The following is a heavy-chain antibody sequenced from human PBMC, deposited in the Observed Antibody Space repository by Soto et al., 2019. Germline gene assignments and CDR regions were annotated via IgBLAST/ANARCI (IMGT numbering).Heavy chain of an antibody. J-gene: IGHJ5*02. CDR1: GGSISSGDYY. CDR2: MFYTGTT. D-gene: IGHD2-2*01. Sequence: PPETLSRTCSVSGGSISSGDYYWSWIRPPPGKGLEWIGYMFYTGTTYYNPSLKSRITISMDTSKNQFSLRLTSVTAADTAEYHCARVVRFCSSPSCRGRNWFDPWGQGTRVTVSS. CDR3: ARVVRFCSSPSCRGRNWFDP. V-gene: IGHV4-30-4*01.